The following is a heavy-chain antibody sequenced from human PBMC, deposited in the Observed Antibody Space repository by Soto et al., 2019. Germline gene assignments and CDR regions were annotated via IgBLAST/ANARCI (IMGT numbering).Heavy chain of an antibody. CDR2: IWHDGSKT. CDR3: AREGSVAGTSLIDY. V-gene: IGHV3-33*08. Sequence: QVQLVESGGGVVQPGRSLRLSCAASGFIFSDYAIHWVRQAPGKGLEWVTVIWHDGSKTDYADSVKGRFSNSRDNSGNTLYLEMNNLRVEDTAVYYCAREGSVAGTSLIDYWGQGALVTVSS. CDR1: GFIFSDYA. J-gene: IGHJ4*02. D-gene: IGHD6-19*01.